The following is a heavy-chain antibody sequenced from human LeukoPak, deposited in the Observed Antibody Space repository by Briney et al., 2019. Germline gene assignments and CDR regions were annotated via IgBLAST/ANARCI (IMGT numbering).Heavy chain of an antibody. CDR1: GGTFSSYA. Sequence: SVKVSCKASGGTFSSYAISWVRQAPGQGLEWMGGIIPILGIANYAQKFQGRVTITADKSTSTAYMELSSLRSEDTAVYYCASARTRYDFWSGYYGDYWGQGTLVTVSS. D-gene: IGHD3-3*01. CDR3: ASARTRYDFWSGYYGDY. CDR2: IIPILGIA. V-gene: IGHV1-69*10. J-gene: IGHJ4*02.